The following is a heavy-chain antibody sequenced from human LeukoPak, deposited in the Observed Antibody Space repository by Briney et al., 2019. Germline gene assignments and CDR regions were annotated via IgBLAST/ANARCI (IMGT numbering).Heavy chain of an antibody. D-gene: IGHD3-10*01. CDR1: GFTFSDYY. CDR3: ARESLVIRGVVIN. Sequence: GGSLRLSCAASGFTFSDYYMSWIRQAPGKGLQWVSYISSSGSIIKYADSVKGRFTISRDNARNSLYLQMNSLRAEDTAVYYCARESLVIRGVVINWGQGTLVTVSS. CDR2: ISSSGSII. V-gene: IGHV3-11*01. J-gene: IGHJ4*02.